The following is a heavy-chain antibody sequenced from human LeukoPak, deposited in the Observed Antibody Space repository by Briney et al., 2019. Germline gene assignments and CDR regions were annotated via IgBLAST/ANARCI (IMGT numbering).Heavy chain of an antibody. J-gene: IGHJ6*02. V-gene: IGHV4-59*01. CDR2: IYYSGST. CDR3: ARDYYYYYGMDV. CDR1: GGSISSYY. Sequence: PSETLSLTCTVSGGSISSYYWSWIQQPPGKGLEWIGYIYYSGSTNYNPSLKSRVTISVDTSKNQFSLKLSPVTAADTAVYYCARDYYYYYGMDVWGQGTTVTVSS.